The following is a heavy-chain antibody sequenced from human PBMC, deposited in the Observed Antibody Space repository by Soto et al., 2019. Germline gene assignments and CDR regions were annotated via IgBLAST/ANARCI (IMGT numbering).Heavy chain of an antibody. CDR3: ARQWCRGGSCSAFDI. Sequence: QLQLQESGPGLVKPSETLSLTCTVSGGSISSSLYYWAWIRQPPGKGLDWIGSVYYRGSTKFNPSLQSRVTISVDTSKNQFSLKLSSVTAADTAIYYCARQWCRGGSCSAFDIWGQGTVVTVSS. CDR2: VYYRGST. J-gene: IGHJ3*02. V-gene: IGHV4-39*01. CDR1: GGSISSSLYY. D-gene: IGHD2-15*01.